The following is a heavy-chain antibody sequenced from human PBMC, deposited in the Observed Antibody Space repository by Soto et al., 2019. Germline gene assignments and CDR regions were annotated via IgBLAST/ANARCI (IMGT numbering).Heavy chain of an antibody. Sequence: QVQLVESGGGVVQPGRSLRLSCAASGFTFSSYAMHWVRQAPGKGLEWVAVISYDGSNKYYADSVKGRFTISRDNSKNXLYLQMNSLRAEDTAVYYCARDDYGDYDYYYGMDVWGQGTTVTVSS. V-gene: IGHV3-30-3*01. CDR1: GFTFSSYA. CDR3: ARDDYGDYDYYYGMDV. CDR2: ISYDGSNK. J-gene: IGHJ6*02. D-gene: IGHD4-17*01.